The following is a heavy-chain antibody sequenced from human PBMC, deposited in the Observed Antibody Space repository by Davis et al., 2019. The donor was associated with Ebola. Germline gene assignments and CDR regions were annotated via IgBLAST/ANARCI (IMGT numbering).Heavy chain of an antibody. D-gene: IGHD4-11*01. CDR2: ISSSSSYI. V-gene: IGHV3-21*01. CDR3: AREADYHENAFDI. Sequence: PGGSLRLSCAASGFTFSSYAMSWVRQAPGKGLEWVSSISSSSSYIYYADSVKGRFTISRDNAKNSLYLQMNSLRAEGTAVYYCAREADYHENAFDIWGQGTMVTVSS. CDR1: GFTFSSYA. J-gene: IGHJ3*02.